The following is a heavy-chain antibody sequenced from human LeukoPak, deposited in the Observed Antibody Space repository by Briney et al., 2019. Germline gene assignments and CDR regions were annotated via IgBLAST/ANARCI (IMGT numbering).Heavy chain of an antibody. CDR3: AREGSYGDYLTPDY. CDR2: IRPYNDDT. D-gene: IGHD4-17*01. V-gene: IGHV1-18*04. CDR1: GYTFSSYA. Sequence: GASVKVSCKTSGYTFSSYAITWLRQTPGQGLEWMGWIRPYNDDTNYAQNFQARVAMTADTSTKTVYMELRSLTSDDTAVYFCAREGSYGDYLTPDYWGQGTLVTVSS. J-gene: IGHJ4*02.